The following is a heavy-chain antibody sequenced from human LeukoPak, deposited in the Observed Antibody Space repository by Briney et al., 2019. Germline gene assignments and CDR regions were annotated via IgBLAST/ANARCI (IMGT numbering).Heavy chain of an antibody. J-gene: IGHJ4*02. D-gene: IGHD4-23*01. CDR3: AKAPGFTVVTSFDW. CDR2: ISGSGDGT. V-gene: IGHV3-23*01. CDR1: GFTFRSYA. Sequence: PGGSLRLSCEASGFTFRSYAMNWVRQAPGKGLEWVSVISGSGDGTHYADSVKGRSTISRDNSKNTLYLQMNSLRVEDTAVYSCAKAPGFTVVTSFDWWGQGTLVTVSS.